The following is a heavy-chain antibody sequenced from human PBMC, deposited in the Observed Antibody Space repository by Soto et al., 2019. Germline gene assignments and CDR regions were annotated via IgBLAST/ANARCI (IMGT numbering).Heavy chain of an antibody. CDR1: GFTFSSFA. J-gene: IGHJ4*02. CDR2: VSNRGSGT. Sequence: PGGSLRLSCAASGFTFSSFAMSWVRQAPGKGLEWTSLVSNRGSGTYYADSVKGRFTISRDNSKNTLYLQMNSLRAEDTAVYYCAKDLYPDSRSWSIDYWGQGTLVTVSS. CDR3: AKDLYPDSRSWSIDY. V-gene: IGHV3-23*01. D-gene: IGHD3-22*01.